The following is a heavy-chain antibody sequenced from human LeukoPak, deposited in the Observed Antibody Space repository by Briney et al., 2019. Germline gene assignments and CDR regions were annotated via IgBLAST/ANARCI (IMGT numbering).Heavy chain of an antibody. D-gene: IGHD3-10*01. CDR1: GFTFSSYA. J-gene: IGHJ4*02. CDR3: ARDSTMVRGVIGGLPNY. V-gene: IGHV3-30-3*01. CDR2: ISCDGSNK. Sequence: GGSLRLSCAASGFTFSSYAMHWVRQAPGKGLEWVAVISCDGSNKYYADSVKGRFTISRDNSENTLYLQMNSLGADDTAVYYCARDSTMVRGVIGGLPNYWGQGTLVTVSS.